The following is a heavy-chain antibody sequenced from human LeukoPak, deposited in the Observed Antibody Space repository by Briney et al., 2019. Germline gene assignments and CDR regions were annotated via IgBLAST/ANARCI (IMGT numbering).Heavy chain of an antibody. Sequence: SETLSLTCAVSSYSISSGYYWGWIRQPPGKGLEWIGSIYHSGSTYYNPSLKSRVTISVDTSKNQFSLKLSSVTAADTAVYYCARERGKVWFDPWGQGTLVTVSS. V-gene: IGHV4-38-2*02. J-gene: IGHJ5*02. CDR1: SYSISSGYY. CDR2: IYHSGST. CDR3: ARERGKVWFDP.